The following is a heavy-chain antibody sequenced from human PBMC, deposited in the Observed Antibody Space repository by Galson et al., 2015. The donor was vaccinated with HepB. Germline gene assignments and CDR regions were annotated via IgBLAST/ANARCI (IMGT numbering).Heavy chain of an antibody. V-gene: IGHV3-23*01. CDR2: ISSSGGHT. J-gene: IGHJ4*02. D-gene: IGHD4-11*01. CDR1: GFTFSSYA. CDR3: AKVGDYRNYE. Sequence: SLRLSCAASGFTFSSYAMSWVRQAPGKGLEWVSAISSSGGHTYYADSVSGLFTITRDNTKTTLWLKMHSLRAEDTAVYYCAKVGDYRNYEWGQGTLVTVSS.